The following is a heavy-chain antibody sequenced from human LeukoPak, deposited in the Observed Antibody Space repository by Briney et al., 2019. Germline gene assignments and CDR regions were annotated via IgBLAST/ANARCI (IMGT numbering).Heavy chain of an antibody. Sequence: GGSLRLSCAASGFTFSSYAMSWVRQAPGKGLEWVSAISGSGGSTYYADSVKGRFTISRDNSKNTLYLQMNSLRAEDTAVYYCAKEEVSGVVVPAPTDYWGQGTLVTVSS. CDR2: ISGSGGST. J-gene: IGHJ4*02. D-gene: IGHD2-2*01. CDR1: GFTFSSYA. CDR3: AKEEVSGVVVPAPTDY. V-gene: IGHV3-23*01.